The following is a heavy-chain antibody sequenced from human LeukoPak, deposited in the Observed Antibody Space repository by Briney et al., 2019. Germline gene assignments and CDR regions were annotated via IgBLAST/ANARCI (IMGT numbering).Heavy chain of an antibody. CDR3: ARSTRSGYSYGLGYYYYGMDV. Sequence: ASVKVSCKASGYTFTSYAMNWVRQAPGQGLEWMGWVNTNTGNPTYAQGFTGRFVFSLDTSVSTAYLQISSLKAEDTAVYYCARSTRSGYSYGLGYYYYGMDVWGQGTTVTVSS. CDR1: GYTFTSYA. D-gene: IGHD5-18*01. CDR2: VNTNTGNP. V-gene: IGHV7-4-1*02. J-gene: IGHJ6*02.